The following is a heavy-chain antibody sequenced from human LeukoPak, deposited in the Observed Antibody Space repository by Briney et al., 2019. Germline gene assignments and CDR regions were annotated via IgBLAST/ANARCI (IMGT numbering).Heavy chain of an antibody. D-gene: IGHD3-22*01. CDR2: IYYSGST. J-gene: IGHJ1*01. CDR1: GESFSGYY. V-gene: IGHV4-59*01. Sequence: TSSETLSLTCAVYGESFSGYYWSWIRQPPGKGLEWIGYIYYSGSTNYNPSLKSRVTISVDTSKNQFSLKLSSVTAADTAVYYCARVGYYDSSGYYFEHWGQGTLVTVSS. CDR3: ARVGYYDSSGYYFEH.